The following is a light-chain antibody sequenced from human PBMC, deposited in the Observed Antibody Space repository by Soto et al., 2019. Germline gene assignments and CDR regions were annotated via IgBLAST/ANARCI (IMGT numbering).Light chain of an antibody. V-gene: IGKV1-12*01. J-gene: IGKJ4*01. Sequence: DIQMTQSPSSVSASVGDRVTITCRASQDIMNGLACYQQKPGKAPKLLIYAASTLESGVPSRFSGSGSGTDFTLTISSLQPEDFATYYCLQDYNYPLTFGGGTKVDI. CDR2: AAS. CDR3: LQDYNYPLT. CDR1: QDIMNG.